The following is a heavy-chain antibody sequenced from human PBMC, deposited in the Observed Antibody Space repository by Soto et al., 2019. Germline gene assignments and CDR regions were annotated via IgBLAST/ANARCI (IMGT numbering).Heavy chain of an antibody. CDR3: ARDRSYSLDV. CDR2: INSDGSST. Sequence: EVQLVESGGGLLQPGGSLRLSCAVSGSTFSNDWMHWVRQAPGKGLVWVSPINSDGSSTNYADFVKGRFTIARDNAKNTVYLQMNSLRAEDTAVDYCARDRSYSLDVWGQGTTVTVSS. CDR1: GSTFSNDW. J-gene: IGHJ6*02. V-gene: IGHV3-74*01.